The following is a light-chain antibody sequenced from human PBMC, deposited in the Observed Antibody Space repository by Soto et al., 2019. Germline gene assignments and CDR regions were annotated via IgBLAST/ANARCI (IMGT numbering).Light chain of an antibody. J-gene: IGKJ1*01. CDR2: DAS. Sequence: DIQMTQSPSTLSASVGDRFTITCRSSQSISGYLAWYQQKPGKAPKLLIYDASSLESGVPSRFSGSGSGKDFTLTISSLQPDDFATYYCKHYNSYGKFGQGTKVDIK. CDR3: KHYNSYGK. CDR1: QSISGY. V-gene: IGKV1-5*01.